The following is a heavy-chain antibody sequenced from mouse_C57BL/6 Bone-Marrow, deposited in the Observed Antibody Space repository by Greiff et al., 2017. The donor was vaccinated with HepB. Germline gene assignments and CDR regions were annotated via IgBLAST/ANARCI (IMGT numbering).Heavy chain of an antibody. CDR2: ISSGGSYT. Sequence: EVKVVESGGDLVKPGGSLKLSCAASGFTFSSYGMSWVRQTPDKRLEWVATISSGGSYTYYPDSVKGRFTISRDNAKNTLYLQMSSLKSEDTAMYYCARYYYGSSPYAMDYWGQGTSVTVSS. D-gene: IGHD1-1*01. V-gene: IGHV5-6*01. J-gene: IGHJ4*01. CDR3: ARYYYGSSPYAMDY. CDR1: GFTFSSYG.